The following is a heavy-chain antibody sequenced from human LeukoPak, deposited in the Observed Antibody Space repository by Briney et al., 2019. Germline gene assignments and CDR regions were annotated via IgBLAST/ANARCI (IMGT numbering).Heavy chain of an antibody. J-gene: IGHJ3*02. CDR2: ISGSGGST. D-gene: IGHD6-13*01. CDR1: GFTFSSYA. V-gene: IGHV3-23*01. CDR3: AKMGIAGTYDAFDI. Sequence: PGGSLTLSCAVSGFTFSSYAMSWVRQAPGKGLEWVSVISGSGGSTYYADAVTGRFTISRDNSKNTLYLQMNSLSAEDTAVYYCAKMGIAGTYDAFDIWGQGTMVTVSS.